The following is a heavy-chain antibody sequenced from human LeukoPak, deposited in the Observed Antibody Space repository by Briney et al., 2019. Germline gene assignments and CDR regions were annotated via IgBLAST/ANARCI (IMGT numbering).Heavy chain of an antibody. CDR3: ARDRIAVAGTRWIYFDY. Sequence: ASVKVSCTASGGTFSSYAISWVRQAPGQGLEWMGGIIPIFGTANYAQRFQGRVTITADESTSTAYMELSSLRSEDTAVYYCARDRIAVAGTRWIYFDYWGQGTLVTVSS. CDR2: IIPIFGTA. V-gene: IGHV1-69*13. CDR1: GGTFSSYA. J-gene: IGHJ4*02. D-gene: IGHD6-19*01.